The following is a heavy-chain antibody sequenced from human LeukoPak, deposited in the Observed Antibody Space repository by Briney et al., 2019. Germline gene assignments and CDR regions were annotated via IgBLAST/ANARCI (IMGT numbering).Heavy chain of an antibody. CDR1: GYTFTGYY. CDR3: ARVGFWSGYYPLFDY. J-gene: IGHJ4*02. V-gene: IGHV1-8*03. CDR2: MNPNSGNT. Sequence: ASVKVSCKASGYTFTGYYMHWVRQATGQGLEWMGWMNPNSGNTGYAQKFQGRVTITRNTSISTAYMELSSLRSEDTAVYYCARVGFWSGYYPLFDYWGQGTLVTVSS. D-gene: IGHD3-3*01.